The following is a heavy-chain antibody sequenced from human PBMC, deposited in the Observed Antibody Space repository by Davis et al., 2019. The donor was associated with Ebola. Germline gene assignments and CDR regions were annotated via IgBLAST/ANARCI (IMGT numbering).Heavy chain of an antibody. V-gene: IGHV1-2*04. CDR3: AREPRVDYGDYKGGFDP. CDR2: INPNSGGT. J-gene: IGHJ5*02. CDR1: GYTFTGYY. D-gene: IGHD4-17*01. Sequence: ASVKVSCKASGYTFTGYYMHWVRQAPGQGLEWMGWINPNSGGTNYAQKFQGWVTMTRDTSISTAYMELSRLRSDDTAVYYCAREPRVDYGDYKGGFDPWGQGTLVTVSS.